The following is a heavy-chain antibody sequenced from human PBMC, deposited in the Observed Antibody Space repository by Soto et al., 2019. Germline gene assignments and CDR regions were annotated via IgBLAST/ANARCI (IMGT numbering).Heavy chain of an antibody. D-gene: IGHD6-6*01. Sequence: GGSLRLSCAASGFTFSSYAMSWVRQAPGKGLEWVSAISGSCGSTYYADSVKGRFTISRDNSKNTLYLQMNSLRAEDTAVYYCAKEGSSDIYYYGMDVWGQGTTVTVSS. V-gene: IGHV3-23*01. CDR3: AKEGSSDIYYYGMDV. CDR1: GFTFSSYA. J-gene: IGHJ6*02. CDR2: ISGSCGST.